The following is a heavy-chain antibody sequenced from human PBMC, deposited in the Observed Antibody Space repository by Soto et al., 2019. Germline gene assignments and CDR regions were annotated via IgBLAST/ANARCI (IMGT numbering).Heavy chain of an antibody. CDR2: LNPKSGGT. CDR1: GFTFSDYY. Sequence: ASVKVSCKASGFTFSDYYMHWVREAPGQGLEWMGWLNPKSGGTTYAQRFQGRLTLSRDTSINTAYMELSRLSIDDTALYYCARERYQVLSDGMDVWGQGTTVTVSS. J-gene: IGHJ6*02. D-gene: IGHD2-2*01. V-gene: IGHV1-2*02. CDR3: ARERYQVLSDGMDV.